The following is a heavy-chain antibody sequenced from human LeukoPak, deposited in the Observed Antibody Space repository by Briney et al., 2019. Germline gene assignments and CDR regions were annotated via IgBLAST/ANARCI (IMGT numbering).Heavy chain of an antibody. Sequence: SETLSLTCAVYGGSFSGYYWSWIRQPPGKGLEWIGEINHSGSTNYNPSLKSRVTISVDTSENQFSLKLSSVTAADTAVYYCARLGYSYGYDYWGQGTLVTVSS. CDR2: INHSGST. CDR1: GGSFSGYY. D-gene: IGHD5-18*01. CDR3: ARLGYSYGYDY. V-gene: IGHV4-34*01. J-gene: IGHJ4*02.